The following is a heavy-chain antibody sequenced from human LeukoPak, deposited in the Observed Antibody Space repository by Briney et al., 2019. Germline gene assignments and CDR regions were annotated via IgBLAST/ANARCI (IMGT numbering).Heavy chain of an antibody. CDR2: IKHDGSEK. V-gene: IGHV3-7*03. D-gene: IGHD3-10*01. J-gene: IGHJ4*02. CDR3: AGTPLWFGELLLDY. Sequence: GGSLRLSCAASGFTFSSYWMSWVRQAPGKGLEWVANIKHDGSEKYYVDSVKGRFTISRDNAKNSLYLQMNSLRAEDTAVYYCAGTPLWFGELLLDYWGQGTLVTVSS. CDR1: GFTFSSYW.